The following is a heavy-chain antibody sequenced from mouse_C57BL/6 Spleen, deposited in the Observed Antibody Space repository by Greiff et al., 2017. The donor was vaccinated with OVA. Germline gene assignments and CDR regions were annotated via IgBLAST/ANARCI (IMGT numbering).Heavy chain of an antibody. CDR1: GYSITSGYY. J-gene: IGHJ1*03. D-gene: IGHD1-1*01. CDR3: ARGDLLLRWGYFDV. CDR2: ISYDGSI. V-gene: IGHV3-6*01. Sequence: QSGPGLVKPSQSLSLTCSVPGYSITSGYYWNWIRQFPGNKLEWMGYISYDGSINSNTSLKKRLSITRDTSTNPFILNLNSVTTADTATYYCARGDLLLRWGYFDVWGTGTTVTVSS.